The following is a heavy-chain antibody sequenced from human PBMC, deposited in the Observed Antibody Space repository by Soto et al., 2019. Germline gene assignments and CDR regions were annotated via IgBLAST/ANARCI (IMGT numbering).Heavy chain of an antibody. CDR1: GFTFSSYG. Sequence: QVQLVESGGGVVQPGRSLRLSCAASGFTFSSYGMHWVRQAPGKGLEWVAVISYDGSNKYYADSVKGRFTISRDNSKNTLYLQMNSLRAEDTAVYYCANGGGSRTNWGQGTLVTVSS. CDR2: ISYDGSNK. J-gene: IGHJ4*02. D-gene: IGHD2-15*01. CDR3: ANGGGSRTN. V-gene: IGHV3-30*18.